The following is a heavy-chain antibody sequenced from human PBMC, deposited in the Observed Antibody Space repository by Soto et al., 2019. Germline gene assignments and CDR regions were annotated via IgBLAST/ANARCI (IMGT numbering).Heavy chain of an antibody. D-gene: IGHD6-19*01. Sequence: QIQLVQSGAEVKKPGASVKVSCKASGYTFTSYRITWVRQAPGQGLEWMGWISANNGNTNYAQKLQGRVTMTTDTSTNTAYMELRSLRSDDTAVYYCARPSAIAVAGLYYDVFDIWGQGTMVTVSS. CDR1: GYTFTSYR. CDR2: ISANNGNT. V-gene: IGHV1-18*01. J-gene: IGHJ3*02. CDR3: ARPSAIAVAGLYYDVFDI.